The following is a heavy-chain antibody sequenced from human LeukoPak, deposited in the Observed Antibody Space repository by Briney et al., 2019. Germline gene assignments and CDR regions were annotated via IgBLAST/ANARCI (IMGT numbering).Heavy chain of an antibody. Sequence: ASVKVSCKASGYTFTGYYMHWVRQAPGQGLEWMGRINPNSGGTNYAQKFQGRVTMTRDTSISTAYTELSRLRSDDTAVYYCARVGSRVAGTYYDILTEDGYFDYWGQGTLVTVSS. V-gene: IGHV1-2*06. CDR1: GYTFTGYY. CDR2: INPNSGGT. CDR3: ARVGSRVAGTYYDILTEDGYFDY. J-gene: IGHJ4*02. D-gene: IGHD3-9*01.